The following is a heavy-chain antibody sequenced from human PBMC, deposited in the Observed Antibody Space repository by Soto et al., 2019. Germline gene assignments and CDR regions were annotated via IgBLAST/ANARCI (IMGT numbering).Heavy chain of an antibody. V-gene: IGHV1-2*02. J-gene: IGHJ4*01. Sequence: GASVKVSCKASGYTFTAYYMHWVRQAPGQGLEWMGWVNPNSGGANYAQKFQGRVTMTRDTSISTAYMELSRLRSDDTAVHYCARSIAARRTVDYWGQGTLVTVSS. D-gene: IGHD6-6*01. CDR3: ARSIAARRTVDY. CDR1: GYTFTAYY. CDR2: VNPNSGGA.